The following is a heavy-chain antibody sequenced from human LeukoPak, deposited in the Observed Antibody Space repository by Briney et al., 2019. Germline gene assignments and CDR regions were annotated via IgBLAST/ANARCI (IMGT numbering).Heavy chain of an antibody. CDR3: AKDRVSNSGSSPWFDP. CDR2: IRYDGSNK. D-gene: IGHD1-26*01. Sequence: GGSLRLSCAASGFTFSSYGMHWVRQAPGKGLEWVAFIRYDGSNKYYADSVKGRFTISRDNSKNTLYLQMNGLRAEDTAVYYCAKDRVSNSGSSPWFDPWGQGTLVTVSS. CDR1: GFTFSSYG. J-gene: IGHJ5*02. V-gene: IGHV3-30*02.